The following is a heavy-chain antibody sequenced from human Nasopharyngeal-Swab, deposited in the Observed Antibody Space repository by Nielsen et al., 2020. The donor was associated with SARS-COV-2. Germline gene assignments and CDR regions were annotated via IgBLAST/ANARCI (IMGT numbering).Heavy chain of an antibody. CDR2: IYYSGST. D-gene: IGHD5-18*01. Sequence: SETLSLTCTVSGGSISSYYWSWIPQPQGKGLEWIGYIYYSGSTNYNPSLKSRVTISVDTSKNQFSLKLSSVTAADTAVYYCSRDQTGYSYGSRGMDVWGQGTTVTVSS. V-gene: IGHV4-59*01. CDR3: SRDQTGYSYGSRGMDV. J-gene: IGHJ6*02. CDR1: GGSISSYY.